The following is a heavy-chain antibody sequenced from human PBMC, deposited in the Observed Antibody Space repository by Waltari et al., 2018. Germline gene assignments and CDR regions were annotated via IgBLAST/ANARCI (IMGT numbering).Heavy chain of an antibody. CDR1: GGTFSSYA. D-gene: IGHD1-1*01. Sequence: QVQLVQSGAEVKKPGSSVKVSCKASGGTFSSYAISWVRQAPGQGLEWMGGIIPSFGTSNYAQKFQGRVTITADESTSTAYMELSSLRSEDTAVYYCARDRTFYGMDVWGQGTTVTVSS. CDR3: ARDRTFYGMDV. CDR2: IIPSFGTS. J-gene: IGHJ6*02. V-gene: IGHV1-69*01.